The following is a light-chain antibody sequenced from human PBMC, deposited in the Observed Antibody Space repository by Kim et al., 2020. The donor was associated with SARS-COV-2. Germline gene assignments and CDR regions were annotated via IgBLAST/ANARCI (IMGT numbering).Light chain of an antibody. CDR1: GSDVGGYNY. CDR2: DVS. CDR3: SSYTSSSTLYV. J-gene: IGLJ1*01. Sequence: SITISCPGTGSDVGGYNYVSWYQQHPGKAPKLMIYDVSNRPSGVSNRFSGSKSGNTASLTISGLQAEDEADYYCSSYTSSSTLYVFGTGTKVTVL. V-gene: IGLV2-14*03.